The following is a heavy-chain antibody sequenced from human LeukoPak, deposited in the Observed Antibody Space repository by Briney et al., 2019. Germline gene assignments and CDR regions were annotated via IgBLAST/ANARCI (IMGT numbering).Heavy chain of an antibody. J-gene: IGHJ4*02. D-gene: IGHD3-22*01. Sequence: PGGSLRLSCAASGFTFSYYWMHWVRQAPGKGRVWVSRINSDGSSTFYADSVKGRFTISRDNAKNTLYLQMNSLKPEDTAFYYCAKGARSSSGYTTDWGQGTLVTVSS. CDR1: GFTFSYYW. CDR2: INSDGSST. V-gene: IGHV3-74*01. CDR3: AKGARSSSGYTTD.